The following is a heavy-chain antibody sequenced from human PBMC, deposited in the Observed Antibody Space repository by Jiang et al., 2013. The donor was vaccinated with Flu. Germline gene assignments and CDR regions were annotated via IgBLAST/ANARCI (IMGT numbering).Heavy chain of an antibody. CDR2: IYYSGST. D-gene: IGHD3-10*01. J-gene: IGHJ4*02. CDR1: GGSISSSSYY. V-gene: IGHV4-39*07. CDR3: ARSLKMVRGVERPDY. Sequence: GSGLVKPSETLSLTCTVSGGSISSSSYYWGWIRQPPGKGLEWIGSIYYSGSTYYNPSLKSRVTISVDTSKNQFSLKLSSVTAADTAVYYCARSLKMVRGVERPDYWGQGTLVTVSS.